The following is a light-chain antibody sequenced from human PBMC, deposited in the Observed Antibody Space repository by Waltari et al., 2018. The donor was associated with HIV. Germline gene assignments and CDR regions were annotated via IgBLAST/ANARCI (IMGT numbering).Light chain of an antibody. CDR1: QNINTY. V-gene: IGKV1-39*01. J-gene: IGKJ2*01. CDR2: AAS. CDR3: QQSYSSPFT. Sequence: DIQMTQSPSSLSAPIGDRVTITCRASQNINTYLNWYQQKPGKAPKLLIYAASNLQSGVPSRFSGSGSGTDFTLTVSSLQPEDFATYYCQQSYSSPFTFGQGTKLEIK.